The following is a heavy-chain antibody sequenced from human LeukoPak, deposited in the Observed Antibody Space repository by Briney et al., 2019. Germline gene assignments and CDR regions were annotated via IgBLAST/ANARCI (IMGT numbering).Heavy chain of an antibody. CDR1: GFTFSSYA. CDR3: AKAQDIVVVPAVDYYYGMDV. CDR2: ISGSGGST. J-gene: IGHJ6*02. Sequence: PGGSLRLSCAASGFTFSSYAMSRVRQAPGKGLEWVSAISGSGGSTYYADSVKGRFTISRDNSKNTLYLQMNSLRAEDTAVYYCAKAQDIVVVPAVDYYYGMDVWGQGTTVTVSS. V-gene: IGHV3-23*01. D-gene: IGHD2-2*01.